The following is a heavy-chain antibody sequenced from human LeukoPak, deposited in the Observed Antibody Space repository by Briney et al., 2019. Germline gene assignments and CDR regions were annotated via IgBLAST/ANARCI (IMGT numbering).Heavy chain of an antibody. V-gene: IGHV3-23*01. CDR1: GFTFSSYA. Sequence: GGSLRLSCAASGFTFSSYAMTWVRQAPGKELEWVSAISGGGGNTYYADSVKGRFTLSRDNPRNTLYLQMNSLRAEGTAGYYCAKESRYYYDTSVSPVSWGQGILVTVSS. J-gene: IGHJ5*02. D-gene: IGHD3-22*01. CDR3: AKESRYYYDTSVSPVS. CDR2: ISGGGGNT.